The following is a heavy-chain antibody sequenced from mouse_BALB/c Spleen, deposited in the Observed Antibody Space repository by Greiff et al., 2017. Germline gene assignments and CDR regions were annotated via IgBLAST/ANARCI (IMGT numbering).Heavy chain of an antibody. V-gene: IGHV6-6*01. Sequence: EVKLVESGGGLVQPGGSIQLSCAASGFTFSDAWLDWVRQSPEQGLEWVAEIRSKANNHATYYAESVKGRFTISRDDSKSSVYLQMNSLRAEDTGMYYCTRPGWLLQGNAMDYGGQGTSGTVSS. CDR3: TRPGWLLQGNAMDY. CDR2: IRSKANNHAT. CDR1: GFTFSDAW. J-gene: IGHJ4*01. D-gene: IGHD2-3*01.